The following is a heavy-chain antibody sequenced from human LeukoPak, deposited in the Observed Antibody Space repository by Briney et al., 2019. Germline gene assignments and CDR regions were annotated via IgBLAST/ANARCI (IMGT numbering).Heavy chain of an antibody. CDR1: GFTFSSYT. D-gene: IGHD5-12*01. Sequence: GGSLRLSCAASGFTFSSYTMNWVRQAPGKGLEWVSSITSSSSYIYYADSVKGRFTVSRDNSKNTLYLQMKSLRAEDTAVYYCAKGGGYEAQYYYYYLDVWGKGTTVTISS. CDR2: ITSSSSYI. CDR3: AKGGGYEAQYYYYYLDV. J-gene: IGHJ6*03. V-gene: IGHV3-21*01.